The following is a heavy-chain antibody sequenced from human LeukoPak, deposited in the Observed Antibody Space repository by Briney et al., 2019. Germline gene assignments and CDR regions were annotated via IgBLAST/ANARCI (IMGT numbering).Heavy chain of an antibody. D-gene: IGHD6-13*01. CDR3: ARDPAPHSSSWYEMSY. J-gene: IGHJ4*02. V-gene: IGHV3-30*04. CDR1: GFTFSSYA. Sequence: PGGSLRLSCAASGFTFSSYAMHWVRQAPGKGLEWVAVISYDGSNKYYADSVKGRFTISRDNSKNTLYLQMNSLRAEDTAVYYCARDPAPHSSSWYEMSYWGQGTLVTVSS. CDR2: ISYDGSNK.